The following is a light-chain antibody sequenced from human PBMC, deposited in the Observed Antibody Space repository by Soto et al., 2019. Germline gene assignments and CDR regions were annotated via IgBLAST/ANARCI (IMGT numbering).Light chain of an antibody. V-gene: IGKV1-5*01. CDR1: QSISSW. J-gene: IGKJ2*01. CDR2: DAS. CDR3: QQYNSYPYT. Sequence: DIPMTPSPSTLSASVGDRVTITFRASQSISSWLAWYQQKPGKAPKLLIYDASSLESGVPSRFSGSGSGTEFTLTISSLQPADFATYYCQQYNSYPYTFGQGTKLEIK.